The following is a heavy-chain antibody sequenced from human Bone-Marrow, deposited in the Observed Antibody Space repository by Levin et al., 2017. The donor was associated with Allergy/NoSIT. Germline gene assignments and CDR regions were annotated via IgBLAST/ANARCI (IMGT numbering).Heavy chain of an antibody. CDR2: MNPNSGNT. J-gene: IGHJ4*02. D-gene: IGHD6-6*01. V-gene: IGHV1-8*01. CDR1: GYTFTSYD. CDR3: ARGQGSSSVDY. Sequence: GGSLRLSCKASGYTFTSYDINWVRQATGQGLEWMGWMNPNSGNTGYAQKFQGRVTMTRNTSISTAYMELSSLRSEDTAVYYCARGQGSSSVDYWGQGTLVTVSS.